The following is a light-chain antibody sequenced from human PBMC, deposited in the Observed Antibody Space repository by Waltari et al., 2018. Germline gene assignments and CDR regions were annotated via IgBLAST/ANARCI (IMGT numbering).Light chain of an antibody. CDR1: SSDVGGYNY. CDR3: SSYSGSHNLV. CDR2: EVS. V-gene: IGLV2-8*01. Sequence: QSALTQPPSASGSPGQSVTISCTGTSSDVGGYNYVSWYQQHPGKAPKLLIYEVSERPSGVPDRFSGSKSGNPASLTVSGRQAEDEADYYCSSYSGSHNLVFGGGTELTVL. J-gene: IGLJ3*02.